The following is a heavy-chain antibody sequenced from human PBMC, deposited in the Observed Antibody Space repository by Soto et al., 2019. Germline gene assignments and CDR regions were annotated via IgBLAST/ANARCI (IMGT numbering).Heavy chain of an antibody. J-gene: IGHJ4*02. Sequence: VKVSCKASGYNFANFGISWVRQAPGQGLEWLGWIGPHSGNPNYAQRFQGRGTMTTDTSTSTAYMELRTLRSDDTAVYFCARFEFSNYVIDYWAQGTLVTVS. D-gene: IGHD4-4*01. V-gene: IGHV1-18*01. CDR1: GYNFANFG. CDR2: IGPHSGNP. CDR3: ARFEFSNYVIDY.